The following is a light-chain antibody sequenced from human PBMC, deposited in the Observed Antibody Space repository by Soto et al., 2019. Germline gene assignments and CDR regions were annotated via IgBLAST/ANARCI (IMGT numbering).Light chain of an antibody. V-gene: IGLV1-51*01. CDR2: DND. CDR1: ASNIGTHF. Sequence: QSVLTQPPSVSAAPGQRVTISCSGSASNIGTHFVSWYQQFPGAAPKLLIYDNDERPSGIPDRFSGSKSDTSATLTITGLQTGDEADYYCGTWDSGLTVGVFGGGTK. CDR3: GTWDSGLTVGV. J-gene: IGLJ2*01.